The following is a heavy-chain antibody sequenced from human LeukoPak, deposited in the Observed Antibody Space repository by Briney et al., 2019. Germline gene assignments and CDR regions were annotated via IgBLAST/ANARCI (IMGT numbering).Heavy chain of an antibody. D-gene: IGHD6-19*01. Sequence: GGSLRLSCAASGFTFSSYWMSWVRQAPGKGLEWVANIKQDGSEKYYVDSVKGRFTISRDNAKNSLYLQMNSLRAEDTAVYYCARIAVAGRGNWLNPWGQGTLVTVSS. CDR2: IKQDGSEK. CDR1: GFTFSSYW. V-gene: IGHV3-7*01. J-gene: IGHJ5*02. CDR3: ARIAVAGRGNWLNP.